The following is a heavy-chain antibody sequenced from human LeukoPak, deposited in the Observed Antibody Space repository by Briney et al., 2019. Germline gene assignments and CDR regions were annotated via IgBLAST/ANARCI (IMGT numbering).Heavy chain of an antibody. J-gene: IGHJ5*02. CDR1: GGTFSSYA. Sequence: SVKVSCKASGGTFSSYAISWVRQAPGQGLEWMGGIIPIFGTANYAQKSQGRVTITADESTSTAYMELSSLRSEDTAVYYCARADYSNNWFDPWGQGTLVTVSS. D-gene: IGHD4-11*01. V-gene: IGHV1-69*01. CDR3: ARADYSNNWFDP. CDR2: IIPIFGTA.